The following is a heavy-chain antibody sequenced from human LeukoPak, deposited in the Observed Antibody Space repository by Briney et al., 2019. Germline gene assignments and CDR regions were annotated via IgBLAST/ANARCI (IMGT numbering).Heavy chain of an antibody. D-gene: IGHD3-10*01. Sequence: ASVKVSCKASGGTFSSYAISWVRQAPGQGLEWMGRIIPILGIANYAQKFQGRVTITADKSTSTAYMELSSLRSDDTAVYYCARGDKKENLSGPSGYFDPWGQGSLVTVSS. CDR2: IIPILGIA. CDR3: ARGDKKENLSGPSGYFDP. J-gene: IGHJ5*02. CDR1: GGTFSSYA. V-gene: IGHV1-69*04.